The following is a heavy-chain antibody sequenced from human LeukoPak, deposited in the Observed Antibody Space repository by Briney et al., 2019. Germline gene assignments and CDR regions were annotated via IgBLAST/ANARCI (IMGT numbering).Heavy chain of an antibody. CDR1: GFTFSDYY. V-gene: IGHV3-11*01. J-gene: IGHJ4*02. CDR3: ARDGVRGSSSWDAIDY. Sequence: PGGSLRLSCAASGFTFSDYYMSWIRQAPGKGLEWVSYISSSGSTIYYADSVKGRFTISRDNAKNSLYLQMNSLRAEDTALYHCARDGVRGSSSWDAIDYWGQGTQVTVSS. CDR2: ISSSGSTI. D-gene: IGHD6-13*01.